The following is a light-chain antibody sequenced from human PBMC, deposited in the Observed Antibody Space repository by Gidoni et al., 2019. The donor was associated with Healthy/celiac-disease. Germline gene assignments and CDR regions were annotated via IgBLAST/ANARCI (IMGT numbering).Light chain of an antibody. V-gene: IGKV3-15*01. CDR2: GAS. CDR1: HSVSSN. J-gene: IGKJ4*01. Sequence: EIFMTQSPATLSVSPGERATLSCRSSHSVSSNLAWYQQKPGQAPRLLISGASTRATGIPARCSGSGSGTEFTLTISSLQAEDFAVYYCQQYNNWPLTFGGGTKVEIK. CDR3: QQYNNWPLT.